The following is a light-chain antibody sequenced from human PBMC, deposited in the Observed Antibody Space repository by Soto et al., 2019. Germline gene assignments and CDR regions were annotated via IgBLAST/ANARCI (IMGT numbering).Light chain of an antibody. CDR2: GAS. V-gene: IGKV3-15*01. J-gene: IGKJ1*01. Sequence: EIVLTQSPATLSVSPGERATLSCRASQSVSSNLAWYQQKPGQAPRLLIYGASTRATGIPARFSGSGSGTEFTLTISSLLSEDFAVYHCQQYNDWPPWTFGQGTKVDIK. CDR3: QQYNDWPPWT. CDR1: QSVSSN.